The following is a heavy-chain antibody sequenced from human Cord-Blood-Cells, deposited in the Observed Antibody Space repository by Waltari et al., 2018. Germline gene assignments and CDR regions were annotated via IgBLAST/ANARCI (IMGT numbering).Heavy chain of an antibody. CDR3: ARELERIFSSSWYYYYYGMDV. CDR1: GFTFSSYW. CDR2: IKQDGSEK. V-gene: IGHV3-7*01. D-gene: IGHD6-13*01. J-gene: IGHJ6*02. Sequence: EVQLVESGGGLVQPGGSLRLSCAASGFTFSSYWMSWVRQAPGKGLEGVANIKQDGSEKYYVDSVKGRFTISRDNAKNSLYLQMNSLRAEDTAVYYCARELERIFSSSWYYYYYGMDVWGQGTTVTVSS.